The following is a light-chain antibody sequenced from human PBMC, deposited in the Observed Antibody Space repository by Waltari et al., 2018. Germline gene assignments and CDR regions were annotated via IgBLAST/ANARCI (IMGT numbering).Light chain of an antibody. CDR2: SNN. V-gene: IGLV1-44*01. Sequence: QSVLTQPPSASGSPVPRVTITCSGSSSHLRFHTVKWFQQLPGTATKPLIYSNNDRPSGVPVRFSGSKSGTSASLAINGLQSEDEAAYYCAAWDDSLNVVVFGGGTKLTVL. J-gene: IGLJ2*01. CDR3: AAWDDSLNVVV. CDR1: SSHLRFHT.